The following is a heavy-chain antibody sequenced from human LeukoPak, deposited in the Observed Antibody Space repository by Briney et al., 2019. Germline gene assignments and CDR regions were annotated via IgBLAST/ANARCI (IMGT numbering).Heavy chain of an antibody. V-gene: IGHV3-11*01. CDR2: ISSSGSTI. CDR3: ARGERWLQSRVDY. CDR1: GFTFSDYY. Sequence: GGSLRLSCAASGFTFSDYYMSWIRQAPGKGLEWVSYISSSGSTIYYADSVEGRFTISRDNAKNSLYLQMNSLRAEDTAVYYCARGERWLQSRVDYWGQGTLVTVSS. D-gene: IGHD5-12*01. J-gene: IGHJ4*02.